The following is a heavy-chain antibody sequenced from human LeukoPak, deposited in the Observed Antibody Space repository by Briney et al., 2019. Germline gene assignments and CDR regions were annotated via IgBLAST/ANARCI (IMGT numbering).Heavy chain of an antibody. V-gene: IGHV1-24*01. J-gene: IGHJ6*03. CDR2: FDPEDGER. D-gene: IGHD1-26*01. CDR3: ARGVGIVGATTNYYYYMDV. CDR1: GYTLSELS. Sequence: VASVKVSCKVSGYTLSELSMHWVRLAPGKGLEWVGGFDPEDGERMYAQNFQGRLTMTEDTSTDTAYLELSSLRSDDTAVYYCARGVGIVGATTNYYYYMDVWGKGTTVTVSS.